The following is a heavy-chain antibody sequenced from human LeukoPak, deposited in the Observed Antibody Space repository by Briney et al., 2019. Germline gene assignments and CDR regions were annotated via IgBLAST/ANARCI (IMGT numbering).Heavy chain of an antibody. J-gene: IGHJ4*02. CDR3: ARGLSSSGWSDPTGYDY. D-gene: IGHD6-19*01. CDR1: GYTFTRHG. V-gene: IGHV1-18*01. CDR2: TSPFNGNT. Sequence: GASVKVSCKASGYTFTRHGISWVRQAPGQGLEWMGWTSPFNGNTNYAQKLQGRVTMTTDTSTSTAYMELRSLKSDDTAVYFCARGLSSSGWSDPTGYDYWGQGTLVTVSS.